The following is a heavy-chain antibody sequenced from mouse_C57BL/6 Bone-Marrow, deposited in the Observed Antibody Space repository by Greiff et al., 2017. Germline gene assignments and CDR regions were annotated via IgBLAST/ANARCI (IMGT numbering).Heavy chain of an antibody. J-gene: IGHJ2*01. Sequence: QVQLKESGAELVKPGASVKMSCKASGYTFTSYWITWVKQRPGQGLEWIGDIYPGSGSTNYNEKFKSKATLTVDTSSSTAYMQLSSLTSEDSAVYYCARRDYYGRDDYWGQGTTLTVSS. V-gene: IGHV1-55*01. CDR2: IYPGSGST. CDR1: GYTFTSYW. D-gene: IGHD1-1*01. CDR3: ARRDYYGRDDY.